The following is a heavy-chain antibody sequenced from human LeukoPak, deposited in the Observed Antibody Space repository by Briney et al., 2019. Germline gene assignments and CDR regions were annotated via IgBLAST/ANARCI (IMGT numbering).Heavy chain of an antibody. Sequence: ASVKVSCKASGYTFTSYYMRWVRQAPGQGLEWMGIINPSGGSTSYAQKFQGRVTMTRDTSTSTVYMELSSLRSEDTAVYYCARDRGYDSSGYYSHYFDYWGQGTLVTVSS. D-gene: IGHD3-22*01. V-gene: IGHV1-46*01. CDR2: INPSGGST. CDR3: ARDRGYDSSGYYSHYFDY. CDR1: GYTFTSYY. J-gene: IGHJ4*02.